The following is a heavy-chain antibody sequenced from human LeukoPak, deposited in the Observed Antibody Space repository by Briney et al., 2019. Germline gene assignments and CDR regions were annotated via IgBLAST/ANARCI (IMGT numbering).Heavy chain of an antibody. V-gene: IGHV3-7*01. CDR2: INQGGSRL. CDR3: ARLKDDVTKLDY. J-gene: IGHJ4*02. Sequence: GGSLRLSCAGSGFTFGRYWMSWVRQAPGKGLEWVASINQGGSRLHYLDSVTGRFIISRDDAQNSLFPQMTRLRVDDTAVYYCARLKDDVTKLDYWGQGTLVSVSS. D-gene: IGHD2-8*01. CDR1: GFTFGRYW.